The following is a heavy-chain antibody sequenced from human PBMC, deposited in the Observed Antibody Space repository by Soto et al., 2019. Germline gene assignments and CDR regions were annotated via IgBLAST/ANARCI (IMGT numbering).Heavy chain of an antibody. D-gene: IGHD5-12*01. J-gene: IGHJ4*02. Sequence: QVLLVQSGSEVKKPGASVKVSCKASEYTFTNYEIYWVRQASGQGLEWMGWVSPTSGNTGYAQKFQGRLTMTRNTSINTVYMELSSLTPEDTAVYFCATGGLRNYWGPGTLVTVSS. CDR1: EYTFTNYE. CDR2: VSPTSGNT. V-gene: IGHV1-8*01. CDR3: ATGGLRNY.